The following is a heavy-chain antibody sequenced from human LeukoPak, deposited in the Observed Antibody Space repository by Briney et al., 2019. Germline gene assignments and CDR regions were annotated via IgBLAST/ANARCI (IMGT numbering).Heavy chain of an antibody. V-gene: IGHV1-8*01. CDR2: MNPNSGNT. J-gene: IGHJ5*02. Sequence: GASVKVSCKASGYTFTSYDINGVRQATGQGLEWMGWMNPNSGNTGYAQKFQGRVTMTRNTSISTAYMELSSLRSEDTAVYYCARMDKDSKQNNWFDPWGQGTLVTVSS. CDR1: GYTFTSYD. CDR3: ARMDKDSKQNNWFDP. D-gene: IGHD1/OR15-1a*01.